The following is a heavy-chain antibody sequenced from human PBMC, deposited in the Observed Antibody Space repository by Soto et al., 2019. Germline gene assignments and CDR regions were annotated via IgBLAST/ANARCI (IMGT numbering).Heavy chain of an antibody. D-gene: IGHD3-3*01. CDR3: SRSSGGNFGIIIEGSNWFDP. CDR2: INPHGGST. CDR1: GDTFTSYY. J-gene: IGHJ5*02. V-gene: IGHV1-46*01. Sequence: ASVKVSCKAPGDTFTSYYLNWVRQAPGQGLEWMGVINPHGGSTKYAQKFQGRITMTRDTSRSTVYMELSSLRSDDTAIYYCSRSSGGNFGIIIEGSNWFDPWGQGTLVTVSS.